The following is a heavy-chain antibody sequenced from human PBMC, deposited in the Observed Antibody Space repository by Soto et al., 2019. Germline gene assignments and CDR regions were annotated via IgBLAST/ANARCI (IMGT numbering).Heavy chain of an antibody. V-gene: IGHV4-34*01. CDR2: INHSEST. Sequence: PSETLSLTCAVYGGSFSGYYWSWIRQPPGKGLEWIGEINHSESTNYNPSLKSRVTISVDTSKNQFSLKLSSVTAADTAVYYCARGRIREYSSSGTTYYYYYGMDVWGQGTTVTVSS. J-gene: IGHJ6*02. D-gene: IGHD6-6*01. CDR3: ARGRIREYSSSGTTYYYYYGMDV. CDR1: GGSFSGYY.